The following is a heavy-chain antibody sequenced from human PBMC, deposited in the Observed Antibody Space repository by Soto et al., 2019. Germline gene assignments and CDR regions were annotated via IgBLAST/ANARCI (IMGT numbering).Heavy chain of an antibody. D-gene: IGHD1-7*01. Sequence: EVQLLESGGGLEQPGGSLRLSCAAFGFTFSANPLSWVRQAQGRGRGWVSAIRGSGGSTYYADSVKGRFTISRDNSKNTLYLQMNSLRAEDTAVYYCAKDPITGTAALRFDPWGQGTLVTVSS. CDR1: GFTFSANP. J-gene: IGHJ5*02. CDR2: IRGSGGST. V-gene: IGHV3-23*01. CDR3: AKDPITGTAALRFDP.